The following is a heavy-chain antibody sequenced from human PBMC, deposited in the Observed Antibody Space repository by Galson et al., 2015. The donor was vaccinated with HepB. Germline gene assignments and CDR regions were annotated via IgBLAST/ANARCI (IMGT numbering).Heavy chain of an antibody. J-gene: IGHJ4*02. V-gene: IGHV3-23*01. CDR1: GFIFRNYA. CDR2: ISGSLIST. Sequence: SLRLSCAASGFIFRNYAMSWVRQAPGKGLEWVSGISGSLISTYYTDSVKGRFTISRDNSKNTLYLQMNSLRAEDTAVYYCAKDGVDYNGAHYDYWGQGTLVTVSS. D-gene: IGHD2-8*01. CDR3: AKDGVDYNGAHYDY.